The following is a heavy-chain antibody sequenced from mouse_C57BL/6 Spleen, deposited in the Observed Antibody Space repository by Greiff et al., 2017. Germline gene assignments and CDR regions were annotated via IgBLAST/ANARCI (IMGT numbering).Heavy chain of an antibody. CDR3: ARKGYMDY. J-gene: IGHJ4*01. CDR2: IDPSDSYT. Sequence: QVQLQQSGAELVKPGASVKLSCKASGYTFTSYWMQWVKQRPGQGLEWIGEIDPSDSYTNYNQKFKGKATLTVDTSSSTAYMQLSSLTSEDSAVYYCARKGYMDYWGQGTSVTVSS. V-gene: IGHV1-50*01. CDR1: GYTFTSYW.